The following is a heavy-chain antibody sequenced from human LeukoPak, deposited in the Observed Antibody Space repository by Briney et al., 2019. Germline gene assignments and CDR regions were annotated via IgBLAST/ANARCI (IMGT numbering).Heavy chain of an antibody. Sequence: GALRLSCAASGFTFSSYEMNWVRQAPGKGLEWVSYISSSGSTIYYADSVKGRFTISRDNAKNSLYLQMNSLRAEDTAVYYCARYLGYSSSWYPFDFDYWGQGTLVTVSS. V-gene: IGHV3-48*03. J-gene: IGHJ4*02. D-gene: IGHD6-13*01. CDR1: GFTFSSYE. CDR2: ISSSGSTI. CDR3: ARYLGYSSSWYPFDFDY.